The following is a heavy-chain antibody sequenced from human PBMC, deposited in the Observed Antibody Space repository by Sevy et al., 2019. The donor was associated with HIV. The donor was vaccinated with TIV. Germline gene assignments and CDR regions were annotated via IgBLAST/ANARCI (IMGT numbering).Heavy chain of an antibody. D-gene: IGHD3-22*01. J-gene: IGHJ6*02. CDR1: GLSVSDHY. Sequence: GGSLRLSCAGSGLSVSDHYMNWVRQAPGKGLELVSVFYSDGRTYYADSVKGRFTISRDNSKNTLYLHMSNLRPEDTAVYYCARDRYYDASGYYYYYYGMDVWGQGTTVTVSS. CDR3: ARDRYYDASGYYYYYYGMDV. V-gene: IGHV3-66*01. CDR2: FYSDGRT.